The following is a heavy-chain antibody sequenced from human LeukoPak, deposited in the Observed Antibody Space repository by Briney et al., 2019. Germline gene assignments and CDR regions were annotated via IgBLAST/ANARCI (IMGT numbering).Heavy chain of an antibody. CDR3: ARLGALHDAFDV. Sequence: PSETLSLTCTVSRDSIRTYYWSWIRQPPGKGLEWIGNIHYSGRTKYNPFLKRRVTISVDTSKNQYSLRVTSLTAADTAVYCCARLGALHDAFDVWGQGTLVTVSS. V-gene: IGHV4-59*12. D-gene: IGHD3-16*01. CDR1: RDSIRTYY. J-gene: IGHJ3*01. CDR2: IHYSGRT.